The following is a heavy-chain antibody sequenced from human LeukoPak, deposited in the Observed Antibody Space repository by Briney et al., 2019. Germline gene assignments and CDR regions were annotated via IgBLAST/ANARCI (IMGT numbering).Heavy chain of an antibody. J-gene: IGHJ5*02. CDR3: ARVQVDWNSNWFDP. D-gene: IGHD1-7*01. CDR2: ISSRSSYI. V-gene: IGHV3-21*01. Sequence: KPGGSLRLSCAASGFTFSSYSMNWVRQAPGKGLEWVSSISSRSSYIYYADSVKGRFTISRDNAKNSLYLQMNSLRAEGTAVYYCARVQVDWNSNWFDPWGQGTLVTVSS. CDR1: GFTFSSYS.